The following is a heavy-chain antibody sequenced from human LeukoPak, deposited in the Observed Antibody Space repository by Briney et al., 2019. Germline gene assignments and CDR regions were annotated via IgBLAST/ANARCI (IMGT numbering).Heavy chain of an antibody. J-gene: IGHJ6*02. CDR1: GGSISSYY. Sequence: SETLSLTCTVSGGSISSYYWSWIRQPPGKGLEWIGYIYYSGSTNYNPSLKSRVTMSVDTSKNQFSLKLSSVTAADTAVYYCARSTYYYDLSYYYGMDVWGQGTTVTVSS. CDR3: ARSTYYYDLSYYYGMDV. CDR2: IYYSGST. D-gene: IGHD3-22*01. V-gene: IGHV4-59*01.